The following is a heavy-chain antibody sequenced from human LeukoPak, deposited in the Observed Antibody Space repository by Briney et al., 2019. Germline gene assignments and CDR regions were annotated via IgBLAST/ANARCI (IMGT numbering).Heavy chain of an antibody. V-gene: IGHV4-34*09. CDR3: ARGKTKYCSSTSCLDLDV. Sequence: SETLSLTCAVYGGSFSGYYWSWIRQPPGKGLEWIGEINHSGSTNYNPSLKSRVTISVDTSKNQFSLKLSSVTAADTAVYYCARGKTKYCSSTSCLDLDVWGQGTTVTVSS. CDR2: INHSGST. CDR1: GGSFSGYY. J-gene: IGHJ6*02. D-gene: IGHD2-2*01.